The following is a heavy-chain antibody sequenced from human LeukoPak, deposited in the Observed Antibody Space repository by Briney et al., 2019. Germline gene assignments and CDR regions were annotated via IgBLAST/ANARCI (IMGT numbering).Heavy chain of an antibody. V-gene: IGHV1-69*05. Sequence: SVKVSCKASGGTFSRYGISWVRQAPGQGLEWLGGIIPLFGTANYAQKFQGRVTTTTDESTSTAYMELNSLRSQDTALYYCATEGQTYYFDNWGQGTLVTVSS. CDR3: ATEGQTYYFDN. CDR1: GGTFSRYG. CDR2: IIPLFGTA. J-gene: IGHJ4*02.